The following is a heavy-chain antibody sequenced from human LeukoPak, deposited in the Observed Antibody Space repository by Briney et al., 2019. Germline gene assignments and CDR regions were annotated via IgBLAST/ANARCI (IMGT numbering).Heavy chain of an antibody. D-gene: IGHD5-18*01. Sequence: GGSLRLSCAASGFTFRDYVISWVRQAPGKGLEWVSSISPTGDSTYYAGSVRGRFTLSRDNSKNTVYFQMNSLRAEDTAVYYCARDTGGGYSCYDCWGQGTLVTVSS. J-gene: IGHJ4*02. CDR2: ISPTGDST. V-gene: IGHV3-23*01. CDR1: GFTFRDYV. CDR3: ARDTGGGYSCYDC.